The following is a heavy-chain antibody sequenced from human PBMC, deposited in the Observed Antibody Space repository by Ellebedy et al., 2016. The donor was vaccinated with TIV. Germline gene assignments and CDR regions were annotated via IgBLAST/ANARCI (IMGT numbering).Heavy chain of an antibody. CDR3: AREVGGGGAY. V-gene: IGHV3-7*01. CDR2: IKQDGSVK. CDR1: GFAFSSSA. J-gene: IGHJ4*02. D-gene: IGHD2-21*01. Sequence: GGSLRLXXAASGFAFSSSAMTWVRQAPGKGLEWVANIKQDGSVKKYVDSVKGRFTISRDNGKNSLYLQMNSLRGEDTAVYYCAREVGGGGAYWGQGTLVTVSS.